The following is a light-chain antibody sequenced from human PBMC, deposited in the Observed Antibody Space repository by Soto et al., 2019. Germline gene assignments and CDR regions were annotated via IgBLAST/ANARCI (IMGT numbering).Light chain of an antibody. V-gene: IGLV2-23*01. J-gene: IGLJ2*01. Sequence: QSALTQPASVSGSPGQSITISCTGTSSDVGSYNLVSWYQQHPGKAPKLMIYEDIERPSGVSNRFSGSKSGNTASLTISGLQTEDEDDYYCCSYAGGTSVVFGGGTMVTVL. CDR1: SSDVGSYNL. CDR3: CSYAGGTSVV. CDR2: EDI.